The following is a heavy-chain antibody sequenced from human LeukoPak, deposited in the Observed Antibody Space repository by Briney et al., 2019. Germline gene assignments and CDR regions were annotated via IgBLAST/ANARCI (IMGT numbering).Heavy chain of an antibody. CDR2: IYTSGST. J-gene: IGHJ3*02. CDR3: ARDPNYYDSSGYGDAFDI. V-gene: IGHV4-4*07. Sequence: SETLSLTCAVYDGSFSGYYWSWIRQPAGKGLEWIGRIYTSGSTNYNPSLKSRVTMSVDTSKNQFSLKLSSVTAADTAVYYCARDPNYYDSSGYGDAFDIWGQGTMVTVSS. CDR1: DGSFSGYY. D-gene: IGHD3-22*01.